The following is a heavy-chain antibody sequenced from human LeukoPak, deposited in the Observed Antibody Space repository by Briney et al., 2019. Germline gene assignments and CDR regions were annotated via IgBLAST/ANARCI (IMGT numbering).Heavy chain of an antibody. CDR2: ISGSGGST. V-gene: IGHV3-23*01. J-gene: IGHJ5*02. CDR1: GFTFSSYA. D-gene: IGHD3-10*01. Sequence: PGGSQRLSCAASGFTFSSYAMTWVRQAPGKGLEWVSVISGSGGSTYYADSVKGRFTISRDNSKNTLYLQMNSLRAEDTAVYYCARVGTERFGELYSWFDPWGQGTLVTVSS. CDR3: ARVGTERFGELYSWFDP.